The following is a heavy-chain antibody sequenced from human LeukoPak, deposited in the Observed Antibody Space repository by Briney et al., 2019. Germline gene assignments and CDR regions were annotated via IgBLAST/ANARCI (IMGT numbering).Heavy chain of an antibody. CDR3: ARSDSSGYLFVD. CDR1: GGSISSYY. J-gene: IGHJ4*02. V-gene: IGHV4-59*01. Sequence: SETLSLTCTVSGGSISSYYWSWIRQPPGKGLEWIGYIYYSGGTNYNHSLKSRVTISVDTSKNQFSLKLSSVTAADTAVYYCARSDSSGYLFVDWGQGTLVTVSS. D-gene: IGHD3-22*01. CDR2: IYYSGGT.